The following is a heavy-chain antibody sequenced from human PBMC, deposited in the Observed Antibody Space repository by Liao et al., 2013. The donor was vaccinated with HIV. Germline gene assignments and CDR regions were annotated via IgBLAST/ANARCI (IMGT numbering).Heavy chain of an antibody. CDR3: ARGRRYYDSGRWGXY. CDR2: INHSGST. D-gene: IGHD3-16*01. CDR1: GGSFSGYY. V-gene: IGHV4-34*01. Sequence: QVQLQQWGAGLLKPSETLSLTCAVYGGSFSGYYWSWIRQPPGKGLEWIGEINHSGSTNYNPSLKSRVTISVDTSKKQFSLKVSSVTAADTAVYYCARGRRYYDSGRWGXYWGQGTLVTVSS. J-gene: IGHJ4*02.